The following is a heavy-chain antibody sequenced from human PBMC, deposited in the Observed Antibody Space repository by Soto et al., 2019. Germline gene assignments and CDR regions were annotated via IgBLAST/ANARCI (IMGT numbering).Heavy chain of an antibody. J-gene: IGHJ6*02. CDR2: IIPIFGTA. CDR1: GGTFSSYA. CDR3: ARDRHLSRCSGGSCKYSLYYYGMDV. V-gene: IGHV1-69*01. Sequence: QVQLVQSGAEVKKPGSSVKVSCKASGGTFSSYAISWVRQAPGQGLEWMGGIIPIFGTANYAQKFQGRVTITADESTSTAYMDLSSLRSEDTAVYYGARDRHLSRCSGGSCKYSLYYYGMDVWGQGTTVTVSS. D-gene: IGHD2-15*01.